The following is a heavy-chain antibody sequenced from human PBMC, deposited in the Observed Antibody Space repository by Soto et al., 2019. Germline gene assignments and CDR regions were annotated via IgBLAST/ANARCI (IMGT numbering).Heavy chain of an antibody. D-gene: IGHD6-13*01. Sequence: ASVKVSCKASGYTFTGYYMHWVRQAPGQGLEWMGWINPNSGGTNYAQKFQGRVTMTRDTSISTAYMELSRLRPDDTAVYYCARRPSSSWRNWFDPWGQGTLVTVSS. J-gene: IGHJ5*02. V-gene: IGHV1-2*02. CDR2: INPNSGGT. CDR1: GYTFTGYY. CDR3: ARRPSSSWRNWFDP.